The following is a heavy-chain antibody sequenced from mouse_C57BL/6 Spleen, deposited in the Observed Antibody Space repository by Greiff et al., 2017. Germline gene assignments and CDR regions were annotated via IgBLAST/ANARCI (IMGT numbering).Heavy chain of an antibody. CDR1: GFTFSDYG. D-gene: IGHD1-1*01. CDR3: ARGNYYGSSYWYFDV. V-gene: IGHV5-17*01. J-gene: IGHJ1*03. Sequence: EVKLMESGGGLVKPGGSLKLSCAASGFTFSDYGMHWVRQATEKGLEWVAYISSGSSTIYYADTVKGRFTISRDNAKNTLFLQMTSLRSEDTAMYYCARGNYYGSSYWYFDVWGTGTTVTVSS. CDR2: ISSGSSTI.